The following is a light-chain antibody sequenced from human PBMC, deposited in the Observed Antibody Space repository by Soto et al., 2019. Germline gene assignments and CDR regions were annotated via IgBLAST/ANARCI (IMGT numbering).Light chain of an antibody. J-gene: IGKJ1*01. Sequence: DIQMTQSPSTLSASVGDRVTITCRASQSINNYLAWYQQKPGKAPKLFIYKASTLESGVPSRFSGNGSGTEFTLSISSLQPDDFATYFCQQYESFPRTFGQGTKVEIK. CDR3: QQYESFPRT. CDR2: KAS. V-gene: IGKV1-5*03. CDR1: QSINNY.